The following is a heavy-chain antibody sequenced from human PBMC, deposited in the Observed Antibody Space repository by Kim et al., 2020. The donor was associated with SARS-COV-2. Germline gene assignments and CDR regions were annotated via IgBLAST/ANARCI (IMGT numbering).Heavy chain of an antibody. CDR3: ARGGGSSWLDY. D-gene: IGHD6-13*01. CDR1: GGSFDSYY. J-gene: IGHJ4*02. V-gene: IGHV4-34*01. CDR2: VNHSGST. Sequence: SETLSLTCAVRGGSFDSYYWTWIRQPPGKGLEWIGEVNHSGSTNCNPSLKSRVTISMDTSKDQFSLKLSAVTAADTAIYYCARGGGSSWLDYWGQGILVSVSS.